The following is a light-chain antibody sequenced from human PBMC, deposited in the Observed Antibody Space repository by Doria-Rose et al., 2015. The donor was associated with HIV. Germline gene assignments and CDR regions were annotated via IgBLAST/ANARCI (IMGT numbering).Light chain of an antibody. CDR3: QQFDSFPRT. CDR2: GAS. J-gene: IGKJ1*01. CDR1: QGISRY. Sequence: TQSPSFLSASVGVRVTITCLASQGISRYLAWYQPKPGQATTLLIFGASTLQSGVPSRFSGSGSGTEFTLTISSLQPEDFATYYCQQFDSFPRTFGQGTKVELK. V-gene: IGKV1-9*01.